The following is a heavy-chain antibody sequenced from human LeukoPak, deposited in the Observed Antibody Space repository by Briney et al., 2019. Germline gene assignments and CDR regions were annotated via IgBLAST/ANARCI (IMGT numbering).Heavy chain of an antibody. CDR2: INPSGGST. J-gene: IGHJ1*01. CDR1: GYTFTSYY. V-gene: IGHV1-46*01. CDR3: AREERITMVRGVGVLGPYEYFQH. Sequence: ASVKVSCKASGYTFTSYYMHWVRQAPGQGLEWMGIINPSGGSTSYAQKFQGRVTMTRDTSTSTVYMELSSLRSEDTAVYDCAREERITMVRGVGVLGPYEYFQHWGQGTLVTVSS. D-gene: IGHD3-10*01.